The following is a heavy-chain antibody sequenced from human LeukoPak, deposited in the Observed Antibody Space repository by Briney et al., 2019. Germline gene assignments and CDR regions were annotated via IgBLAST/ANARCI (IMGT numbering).Heavy chain of an antibody. Sequence: TGGSLRLSCAASGFTFSSYSMNWVRQAPGKGLEWVSSISGSSSYIYYADSVKGRFTISRHNAKNSLYLQMNSLRAEDTAVYYCARGRQNSGSYSDAFDIWGQGTVVTVSS. J-gene: IGHJ3*02. CDR3: ARGRQNSGSYSDAFDI. D-gene: IGHD1-26*01. CDR2: ISGSSSYI. CDR1: GFTFSSYS. V-gene: IGHV3-21*01.